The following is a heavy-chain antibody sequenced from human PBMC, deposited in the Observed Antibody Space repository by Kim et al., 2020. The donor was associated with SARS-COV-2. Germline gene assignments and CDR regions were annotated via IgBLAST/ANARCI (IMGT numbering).Heavy chain of an antibody. D-gene: IGHD2-2*02. Sequence: GGSLRLSCAASGFTFSTYGMHWVRQAPGKGLEWVATIWYDGSNEYYPDSVKGRFTVSRDNSKNTLYLQMNSLRAEETAVYYCARGYCGTATCYTGGTYFDFWGGGTLVTVSS. CDR1: GFTFSTYG. CDR2: IWYDGSNE. J-gene: IGHJ4*02. V-gene: IGHV3-33*01. CDR3: ARGYCGTATCYTGGTYFDF.